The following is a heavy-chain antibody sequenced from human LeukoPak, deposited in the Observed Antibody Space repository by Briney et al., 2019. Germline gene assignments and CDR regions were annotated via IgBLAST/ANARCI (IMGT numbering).Heavy chain of an antibody. CDR3: ARGDSTVTRKYFQY. CDR2: IFYSGST. CDR1: GGSISSYY. D-gene: IGHD4-23*01. J-gene: IGHJ1*01. V-gene: IGHV4-59*01. Sequence: PSETLSLTCTVCGGSISSYYWSWIRQPPGKGLEWIGYIFYSGSTNYNPSLKSRVTISIDTSKNQFSLKLSSVTAADTAVYYCARGDSTVTRKYFQYWGQGTLVTVSS.